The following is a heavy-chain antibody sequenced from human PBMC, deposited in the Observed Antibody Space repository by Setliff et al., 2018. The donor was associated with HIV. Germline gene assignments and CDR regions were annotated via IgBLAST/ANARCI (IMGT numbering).Heavy chain of an antibody. J-gene: IGHJ5*02. V-gene: IGHV1-8*02. CDR2: MNPNSSNT. CDR3: ARDKSDIVGEVWLDP. CDR1: GYTFNDYF. Sequence: ASVKVSCKSSGYTFNDYFIHWVRQVPGQGLEWMGWMNPNSSNTGYAQKFQGRVAMTRNTSINTAYMELSSLRSEDTAVYYCARDKSDIVGEVWLDPWGQGTLVTVSS. D-gene: IGHD2-21*01.